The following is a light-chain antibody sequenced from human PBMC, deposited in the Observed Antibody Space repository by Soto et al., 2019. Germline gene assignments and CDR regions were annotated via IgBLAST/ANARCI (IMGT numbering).Light chain of an antibody. CDR3: QLDHDLPHT. V-gene: IGKV1-33*01. CDR2: DAS. CDR1: QDISNY. Sequence: DIQMTQSPSSLSASVGDRVTITCQASQDISNYLNWYQQKPGKAPKLLIYDASNLETGVSSRFSGSGSATDFTVNNCRREYEYDASDYYQLDHDLPHTCRGTIEVVIK. J-gene: IGKJ4*02.